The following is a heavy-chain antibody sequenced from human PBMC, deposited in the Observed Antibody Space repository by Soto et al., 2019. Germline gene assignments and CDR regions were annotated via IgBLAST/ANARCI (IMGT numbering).Heavy chain of an antibody. CDR2: IRSKANSYAT. CDR3: TRSLGGPNYYDSSGYPVYYYYYGMDV. Sequence: PGGSLRLSCAASGFTFSGSAMHWVRQASGKGLEWVGRIRSKANSYATAYAASVKGRFTISRDDSKNTAYLQMNSLKTEDTAVYYCTRSLGGPNYYDSSGYPVYYYYYGMDVWGQGTTVTVSS. V-gene: IGHV3-73*01. D-gene: IGHD3-22*01. CDR1: GFTFSGSA. J-gene: IGHJ6*02.